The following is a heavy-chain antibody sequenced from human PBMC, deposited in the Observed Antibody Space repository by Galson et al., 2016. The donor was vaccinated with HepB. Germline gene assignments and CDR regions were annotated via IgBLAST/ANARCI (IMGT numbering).Heavy chain of an antibody. Sequence: SLRLSCAASGFTLSNNWMGWVRQAPGKGLEWVANIQEYGSQIYYADSVKGRFTISRDNAKNSASLQMDSLRAEDTAVYYCVRELKRSYGPFDSWGQGTLVTVSS. V-gene: IGHV3-7*01. D-gene: IGHD3-16*01. CDR1: GFTLSNNW. CDR2: IQEYGSQI. CDR3: VRELKRSYGPFDS. J-gene: IGHJ4*02.